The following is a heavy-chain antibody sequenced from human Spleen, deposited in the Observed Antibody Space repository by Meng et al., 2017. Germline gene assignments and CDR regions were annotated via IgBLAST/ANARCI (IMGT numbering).Heavy chain of an antibody. CDR2: MNPNSGGT. J-gene: IGHJ5*01. CDR1: RNTCAGYL. D-gene: IGHD2-2*01. Sequence: GAAVKMPWASVKVSWKAPRNTCAGYLMLWVGQSLGQGLEWMGWMNPNSGGTNYVQKFQGRVTMTRDKSINTAYMELSRLTSDDTAVYYCARRNKAVVVPPSIVVEEGHGFESWGQGTLVTVSS. V-gene: IGHV1-2*02. CDR3: ARRNKAVVVPPSIVVEEGHGFES.